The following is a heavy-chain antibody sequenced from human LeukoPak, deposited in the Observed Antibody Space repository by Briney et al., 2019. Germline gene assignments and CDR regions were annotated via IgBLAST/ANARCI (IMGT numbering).Heavy chain of an antibody. CDR3: ARGQGTVTTH. CDR2: INHSGSA. D-gene: IGHD4-17*01. CDR1: GDSISSTAYY. Sequence: SETLSLTCSVSGDSISSTAYYWGWIRQPPGKGLEWIGEINHSGSANYNPSLKSRVTISLDTSKNQFSLKLSSVTAADTAVYYCARGQGTVTTHWGQGTLVTVSS. J-gene: IGHJ4*02. V-gene: IGHV4-39*07.